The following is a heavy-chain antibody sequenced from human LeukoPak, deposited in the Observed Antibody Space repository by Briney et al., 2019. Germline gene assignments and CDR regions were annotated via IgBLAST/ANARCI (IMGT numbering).Heavy chain of an antibody. CDR2: ITGSGGNT. CDR1: GFTFSNYA. J-gene: IGHJ4*02. V-gene: IGHV3-23*01. Sequence: GASLRLSCAASGFTFSNYAMSWVRQAPGKGLEWVSAITGSGGNTYYADSVKARFTISRDNSKNTLYLQMNSLRDEDTAVYYCAKWGDFDVLTGYYVPDFWGQGTLVTVSS. CDR3: AKWGDFDVLTGYYVPDF. D-gene: IGHD3-9*01.